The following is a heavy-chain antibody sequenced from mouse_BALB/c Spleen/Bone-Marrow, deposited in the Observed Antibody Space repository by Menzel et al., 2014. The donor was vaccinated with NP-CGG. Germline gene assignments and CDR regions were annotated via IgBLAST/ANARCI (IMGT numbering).Heavy chain of an antibody. D-gene: IGHD2-10*02. V-gene: IGHV1-14*01. Sequence: EVKLVESGPELVKPGASVKMSCKASGYTFXSYVMHWVKQKPGQGLEWIGYINPYNDGTKYNEKFKGKATLTSDKSSSTAYMELSSLTSEDSAVYYCARSPSYGNYVDYWGQGTSVTVSS. CDR3: ARSPSYGNYVDY. CDR1: GYTFXSYV. CDR2: INPYNDGT. J-gene: IGHJ4*01.